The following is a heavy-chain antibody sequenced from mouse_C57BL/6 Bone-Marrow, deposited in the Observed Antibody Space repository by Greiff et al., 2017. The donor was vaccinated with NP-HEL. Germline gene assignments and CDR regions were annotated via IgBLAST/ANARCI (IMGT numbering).Heavy chain of an antibody. J-gene: IGHJ3*01. D-gene: IGHD1-1*01. CDR3: TTTITTVVATR. CDR2: IDPENGDT. Sequence: VQLQQSGAELVRPGASVKLSCTASGFNIKDDYMHWVKQRPEQGLEWIGWIDPENGDTEYASKFQGKATITADTSSNTAYLQLSSLTSEDTAVYYCTTTITTVVATRGGQGTLVTVSA. CDR1: GFNIKDDY. V-gene: IGHV14-4*01.